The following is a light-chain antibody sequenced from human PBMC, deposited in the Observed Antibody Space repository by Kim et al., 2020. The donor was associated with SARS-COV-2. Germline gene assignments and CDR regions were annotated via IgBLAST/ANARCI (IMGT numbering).Light chain of an antibody. V-gene: IGLV3-19*01. CDR2: GKN. Sequence: LGQAVRITCQGDSLRSYDASWYQQKPGQAPVLGIYGKNNRPAGIPDRFSGSSSGNTASLTITGAQAEDEADYYCNSRDSSGNHWVFGGGTKLTVL. CDR3: NSRDSSGNHWV. J-gene: IGLJ3*02. CDR1: SLRSYD.